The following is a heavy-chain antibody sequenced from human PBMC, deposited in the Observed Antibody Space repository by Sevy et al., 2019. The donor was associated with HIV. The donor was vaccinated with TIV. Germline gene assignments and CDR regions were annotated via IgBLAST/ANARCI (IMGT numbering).Heavy chain of an antibody. V-gene: IGHV1-3*04. J-gene: IGHJ4*02. CDR2: INTGNGDT. CDR1: GYTFTSYV. CDR3: ARDRGGSGDFDY. D-gene: IGHD3-10*01. Sequence: ASVKVSCKASGYTFTSYVMHWVRQAPGQRLQWMGWINTGNGDTKYSEKLQGRVTITRDTSAGTAYMELSSLRSEDTAVYYCARDRGGSGDFDYWGQGTLVTVSS.